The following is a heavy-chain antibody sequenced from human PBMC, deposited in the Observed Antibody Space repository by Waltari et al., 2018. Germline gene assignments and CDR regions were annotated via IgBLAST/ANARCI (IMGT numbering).Heavy chain of an antibody. J-gene: IGHJ4*02. D-gene: IGHD2-2*01. CDR2: INQSGST. Sequence: QVQLQQWGAGLLKPSETLSLTCAVYGGSFSGYYWSWIRQPPGKGLEWIGEINQSGSTTYNPSLKSRVTISVDTSKNQFSLKLSSVTAADTAVYYCARMSPSYCSSTSCYYLDYWGQGTLVTVSS. V-gene: IGHV4-34*01. CDR1: GGSFSGYY. CDR3: ARMSPSYCSSTSCYYLDY.